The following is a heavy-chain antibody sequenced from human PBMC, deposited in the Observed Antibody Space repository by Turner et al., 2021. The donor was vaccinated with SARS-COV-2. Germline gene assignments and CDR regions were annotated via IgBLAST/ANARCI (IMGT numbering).Heavy chain of an antibody. V-gene: IGHV3-7*03. J-gene: IGHJ4*02. CDR3: SRLHTSSWYFDY. D-gene: IGHD6-13*01. Sequence: EVQLVESGGGLVQPGGSLRLSCAASGFTFSSYWMSWVRQAPGKGMEWVANIMQDGSEKYYVDSVKCRFTISRDNDKNSLYLQMNSLRAEDTAVYYCSRLHTSSWYFDYWGQGTLVTVSS. CDR1: GFTFSSYW. CDR2: IMQDGSEK.